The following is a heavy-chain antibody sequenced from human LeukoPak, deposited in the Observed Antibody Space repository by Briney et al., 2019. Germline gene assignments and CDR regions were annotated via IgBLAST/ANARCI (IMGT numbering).Heavy chain of an antibody. Sequence: SETLSLTCTVSGGSISSYYWSWIRQPPGKGLEWIGYIYYSGSTNYNPSLKSRVTISVDTSKNQFSLKLSSVTAADTAVYYCARETYYDFWSGYYLWGWFDPWGQGTLVTVSS. D-gene: IGHD3-3*01. J-gene: IGHJ5*02. CDR1: GGSISSYY. CDR3: ARETYYDFWSGYYLWGWFDP. CDR2: IYYSGST. V-gene: IGHV4-59*01.